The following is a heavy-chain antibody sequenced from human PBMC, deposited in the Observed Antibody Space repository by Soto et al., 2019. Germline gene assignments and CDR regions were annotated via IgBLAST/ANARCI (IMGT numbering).Heavy chain of an antibody. CDR1: GDSISNYY. V-gene: IGHV4-59*01. J-gene: IGHJ4*02. CDR2: VHSNGNT. CDR3: ARDIGGYYDSSSYAN. D-gene: IGHD3-22*01. Sequence: PSETLSLTCTVSGDSISNYYWAWIRQPPGKGLEWIGYVHSNGNTHHNPSLKSRVTISMDTSKNQFSLKLSSVTAADTAVYYCARDIGGYYDSSSYANWGQGTLVTVPS.